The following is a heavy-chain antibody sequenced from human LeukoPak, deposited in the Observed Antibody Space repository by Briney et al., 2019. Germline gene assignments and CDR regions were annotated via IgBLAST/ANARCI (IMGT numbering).Heavy chain of an antibody. CDR1: GGSISSHY. J-gene: IGHJ4*02. CDR2: IYHSGST. Sequence: SETLSLTCTVSGGSISSHYWSWIRQPPGKGLEWIGYIYHSGSTDYNPSIKSRVTISVDTSKSRFSLKLTSVTAADTAVYYCARDMGDYSGSYFDYWGQGTLVTVSS. CDR3: ARDMGDYSGSYFDY. D-gene: IGHD1-26*01. V-gene: IGHV4-59*11.